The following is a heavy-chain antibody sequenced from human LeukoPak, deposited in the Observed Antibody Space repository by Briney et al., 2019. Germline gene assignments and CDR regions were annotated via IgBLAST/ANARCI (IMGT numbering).Heavy chain of an antibody. Sequence: PSETLSLTCTVSGGSISSYYWSWIRQPPGKGLEWIGYIYYSGSTNYNPSLKSRVTISVDASKNQFSLKLSSVTAADTAVYYCAGVEKLPQAFDIWGQGTMVTVSS. CDR3: AGVEKLPQAFDI. CDR2: IYYSGST. J-gene: IGHJ3*02. V-gene: IGHV4-59*01. CDR1: GGSISSYY. D-gene: IGHD1-26*01.